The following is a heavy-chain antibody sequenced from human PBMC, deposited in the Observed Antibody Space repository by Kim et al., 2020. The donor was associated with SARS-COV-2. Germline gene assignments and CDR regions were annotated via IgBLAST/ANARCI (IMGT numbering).Heavy chain of an antibody. Sequence: GGSLRLSCAASGFTFSSYAMHWVRQAPGKGLEWVAGISHDASNKYSAYSATGRFTISSDNSNNTLYLQLNSHRAEDTAVYDCARAASHNYSDYWGPGT. CDR1: GFTFSSYA. J-gene: IGHJ4*02. CDR2: ISHDASNK. CDR3: ARAASHNYSDY. V-gene: IGHV3-30-3*01. D-gene: IGHD2-15*01.